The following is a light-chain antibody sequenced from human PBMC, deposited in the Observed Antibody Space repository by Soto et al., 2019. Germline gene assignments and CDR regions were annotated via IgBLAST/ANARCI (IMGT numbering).Light chain of an antibody. CDR3: SSSTSSSITYVL. CDR1: SSDVGAHNS. CDR2: DVT. Sequence: QSVLTQPASVSGSPGQSITISCTGSSSDVGAHNSVSWYQQHPGKAPKLLIYDVTNRPSVVSNRFSGSKSGNTAALLISGRQAEDGADYFCSSSTSSSITYVLFGGGTKLTVL. V-gene: IGLV2-14*03. J-gene: IGLJ2*01.